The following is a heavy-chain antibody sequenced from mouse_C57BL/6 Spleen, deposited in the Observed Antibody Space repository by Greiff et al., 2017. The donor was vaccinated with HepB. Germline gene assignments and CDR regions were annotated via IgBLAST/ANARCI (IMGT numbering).Heavy chain of an antibody. V-gene: IGHV1-61*01. CDR3: AREEGSGYVRWFAY. Sequence: QVQLQQPGAELVRPGSSVKLSCKASGYTFTSYWMDWVKQRPGQGLEWIGNIYPSDSETHYNQKFKDKATLTVDKSTSTAYMQLSSLTSEDSAVYYCAREEGSGYVRWFAYWGQGTLVTVSA. D-gene: IGHD3-2*02. CDR1: GYTFTSYW. J-gene: IGHJ3*01. CDR2: IYPSDSET.